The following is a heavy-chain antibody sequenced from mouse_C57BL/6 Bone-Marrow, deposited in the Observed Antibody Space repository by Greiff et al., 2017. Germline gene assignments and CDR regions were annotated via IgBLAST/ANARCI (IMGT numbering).Heavy chain of an antibody. CDR1: GFTFSSYA. D-gene: IGHD2-4*01. V-gene: IGHV5-4*03. CDR2: ISDGGSYT. CDR3: ARGYYDDY. Sequence: EVKLVESGGGLVKPGGSLKLSCAASGFTFSSYAMSWVRQTPEKRLEWVATISDGGSYTYYPDNVKGRFPISRDNAKNNLYLQMSHLKSEDTAMYYCARGYYDDYWGQGTTLTVSS. J-gene: IGHJ2*01.